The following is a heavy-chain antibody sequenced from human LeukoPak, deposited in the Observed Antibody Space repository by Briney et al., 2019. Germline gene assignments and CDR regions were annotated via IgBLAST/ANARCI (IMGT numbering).Heavy chain of an antibody. D-gene: IGHD2-21*01. V-gene: IGHV3-23*01. CDR1: GFILSSYG. CDR2: INGRGDST. J-gene: IGHJ4*02. CDR3: AKDFRIGYSAHFDY. Sequence: GGSLRLSCAASGFILSSYGMSWVRQAPGRGLEWVSPINGRGDSTYYGDSVKGRFSISRDNSKNTLYLQMDSLRGEDTAVYYCAKDFRIGYSAHFDYWGQGALVTVSS.